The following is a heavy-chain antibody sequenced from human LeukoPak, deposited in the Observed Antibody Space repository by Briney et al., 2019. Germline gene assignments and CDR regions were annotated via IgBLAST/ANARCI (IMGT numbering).Heavy chain of an antibody. Sequence: SETLSLTCTVSGGSISSYYWSWIRQPPGKGLEWIGYIYYSGSTNYNPSLKSRVTISVDTSKNQFSLKLSSVTAADTAVYYCARGNYYDSNLDWYFDLWGRGTLVTVSS. D-gene: IGHD3-22*01. CDR3: ARGNYYDSNLDWYFDL. CDR1: GGSISSYY. V-gene: IGHV4-59*01. J-gene: IGHJ2*01. CDR2: IYYSGST.